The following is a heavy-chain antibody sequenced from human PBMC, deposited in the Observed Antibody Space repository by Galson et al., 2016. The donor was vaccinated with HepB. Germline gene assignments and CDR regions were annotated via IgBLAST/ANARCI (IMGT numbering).Heavy chain of an antibody. J-gene: IGHJ4*02. CDR1: GYNFINYG. Sequence: SVKVSCKASGYNFINYGISWVRQAPGQGLEWMGWSGSYRGDTNHAQSLQGRVTMTTDTSTSTAYMELRSLRSDDTALYYCARGRGLNSFFDYWGQGTQVTVSS. CDR2: SGSYRGDT. CDR3: ARGRGLNSFFDY. D-gene: IGHD2/OR15-2a*01. V-gene: IGHV1-18*01.